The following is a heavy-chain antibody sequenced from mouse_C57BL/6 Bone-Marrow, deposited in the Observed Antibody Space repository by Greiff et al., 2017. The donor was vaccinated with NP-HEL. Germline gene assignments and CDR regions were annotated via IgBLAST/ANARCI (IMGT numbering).Heavy chain of an antibody. D-gene: IGHD1-1*01. CDR2: IDPSDSYT. CDR3: ARRYYGSSYWYFDV. Sequence: QVQLQQPGAELVMPGASVKLSCKASGYTFTSYWMHWVKQRPGQGLEWIGEIDPSDSYTNYNQKFKGKSTLTEDKSSSTAYMQLSSLTSEDSAVYYCARRYYGSSYWYFDVWGTGTTVTVSS. CDR1: GYTFTSYW. J-gene: IGHJ1*03. V-gene: IGHV1-69*01.